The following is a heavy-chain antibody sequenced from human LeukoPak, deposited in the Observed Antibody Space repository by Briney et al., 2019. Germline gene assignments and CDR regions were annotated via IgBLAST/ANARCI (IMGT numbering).Heavy chain of an antibody. Sequence: GGSLRLSCAASGFTFSSYGMHWVRQAPGKGLEWVAVIWYDGSNKYYADTVKGRFTISRDNSKNTLYLQMNSLRAEDTAVYYCARSPARYCSSTSCYWDHLQGAFDIWGQGTMVTASS. D-gene: IGHD2-2*01. CDR3: ARSPARYCSSTSCYWDHLQGAFDI. V-gene: IGHV3-33*01. CDR2: IWYDGSNK. J-gene: IGHJ3*02. CDR1: GFTFSSYG.